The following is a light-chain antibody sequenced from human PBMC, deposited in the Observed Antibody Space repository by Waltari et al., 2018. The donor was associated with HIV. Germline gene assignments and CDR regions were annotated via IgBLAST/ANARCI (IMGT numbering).Light chain of an antibody. Sequence: QSVLTQPPSASGNPGQRVTISCSGRSSNIGSNSVNWYQQLPGTAPKLLIYGDDQRPSGVPDRFSGSKSGTSASLAISGPQSEDEAVYFCAAWDDSLNGYVFGAGTKVTVL. J-gene: IGLJ1*01. V-gene: IGLV1-44*01. CDR3: AAWDDSLNGYV. CDR1: SSNIGSNS. CDR2: GDD.